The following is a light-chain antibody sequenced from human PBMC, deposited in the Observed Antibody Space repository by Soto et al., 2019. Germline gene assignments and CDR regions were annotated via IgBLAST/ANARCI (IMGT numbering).Light chain of an antibody. Sequence: QSVLTKAPSASGSLGQAVTISCTGTSSDVGGYNYVSWYQQYPGKAPRLMIYEVSKRPSGVPARFSGSKSGNTASLTISGLQAEDEADYYCSSHAGATKVFGTGTKVTVL. CDR3: SSHAGATKV. V-gene: IGLV2-8*01. CDR1: SSDVGGYNY. CDR2: EVS. J-gene: IGLJ1*01.